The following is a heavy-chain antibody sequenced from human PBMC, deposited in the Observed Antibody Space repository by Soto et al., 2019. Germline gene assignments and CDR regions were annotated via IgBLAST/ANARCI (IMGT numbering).Heavy chain of an antibody. CDR3: AKVVPIYGMDV. J-gene: IGHJ6*02. V-gene: IGHV3-30*18. CDR1: GFTFSSYG. Sequence: QVQLVESGGGVVQPGRSLRLSCAASGFTFSSYGMHWVRQAPGKGLEWVAVISYDGSNKYYADSVKGRFTISRDNSKNTLYLQMNSLRAEDTAVYYCAKVVPIYGMDVWGQGTTVTVSS. D-gene: IGHD3-10*01. CDR2: ISYDGSNK.